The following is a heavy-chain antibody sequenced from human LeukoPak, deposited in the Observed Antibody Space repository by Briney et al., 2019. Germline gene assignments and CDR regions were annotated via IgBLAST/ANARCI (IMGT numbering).Heavy chain of an antibody. Sequence: AASVKVSCKASGYTFTGYYMHWVRQAPGQGLEWMGWINPNSGGTNYAQKLQGRVTMTTDTSTSTGYMELRSLRSDDTAVYYCARGGNSGWRTPNDDYWGQGTLVTVSS. CDR1: GYTFTGYY. V-gene: IGHV1-2*02. D-gene: IGHD6-19*01. J-gene: IGHJ4*02. CDR2: INPNSGGT. CDR3: ARGGNSGWRTPNDDY.